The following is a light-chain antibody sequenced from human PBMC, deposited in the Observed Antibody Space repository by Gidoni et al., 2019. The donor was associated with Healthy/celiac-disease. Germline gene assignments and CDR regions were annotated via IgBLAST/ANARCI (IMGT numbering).Light chain of an antibody. V-gene: IGKV4-1*01. J-gene: IGKJ2*01. CDR1: KSVLYSSNNKNY. CDR2: WAS. CDR3: QQYYSTPYT. Sequence: DIVMSQSPDSLAVSLGERATINFTSSKSVLYSSNNKNYLAWYQQKPGQPPKLLIYWASTRESGVPDRFSGSGSGTDFTLTISSLQAEDVAVYYCQQYYSTPYTFGQGTKLEIK.